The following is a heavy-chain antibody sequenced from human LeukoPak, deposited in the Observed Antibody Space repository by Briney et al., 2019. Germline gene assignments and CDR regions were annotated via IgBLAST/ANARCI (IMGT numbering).Heavy chain of an antibody. V-gene: IGHV6-1*01. D-gene: IGHD2/OR15-2a*01. CDR1: GDSVSRNTAG. J-gene: IGHJ4*02. CDR2: TYYRSRWYS. CDR3: ASGVTFLDY. Sequence: SQTLSLTCAISGDSVSRNTAGWNWIRQSPSRGLEWLGRTYYRSRWYSDFAPSVRSRITINPDTSKNQFSLQLSSVTPEDAAVYYCASGVTFLDYWGQGTLVTVSS.